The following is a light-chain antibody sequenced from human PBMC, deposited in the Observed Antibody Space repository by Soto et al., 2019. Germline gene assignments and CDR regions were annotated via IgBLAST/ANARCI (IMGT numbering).Light chain of an antibody. V-gene: IGKV1-5*01. Sequence: DVQMTQYPSTLSASVGDRVTITCRASQSVGTWLAWYQQKPGKAPKVLIYDASSLESGIPSRFSGSRSGTDFTLTITSLQPGDFATYYCQQYGSHWETFGQGTKVEIK. CDR1: QSVGTW. J-gene: IGKJ1*01. CDR2: DAS. CDR3: QQYGSHWET.